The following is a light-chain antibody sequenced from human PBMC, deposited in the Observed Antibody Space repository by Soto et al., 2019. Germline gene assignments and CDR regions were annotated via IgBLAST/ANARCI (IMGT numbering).Light chain of an antibody. V-gene: IGKV3-11*01. CDR1: QSINGR. J-gene: IGKJ4*01. CDR3: QQRNKWPPVT. Sequence: DIQMTQSPSTLSASIGDRVTITCRASQSINGRLAWYQQKPGRPPKLLIYDASNRATGVPTRFSGSGSGTDFTLTISSLEPEDFAVYYCQQRNKWPPVTFGGGTRVEIK. CDR2: DAS.